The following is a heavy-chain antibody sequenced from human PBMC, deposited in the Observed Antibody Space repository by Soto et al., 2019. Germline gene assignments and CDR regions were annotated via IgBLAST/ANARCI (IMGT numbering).Heavy chain of an antibody. D-gene: IGHD5-18*01. Sequence: GASVKVSCKASGYTFTSYYMHWVRQAPGQGLEWMGIINPSGGSTSYAQKFQGRVTMTRDTSTSTVYMELSSLRSEDTAVYYCARDWNSYVPENWFDPWGQGTLVTVSS. CDR2: INPSGGST. V-gene: IGHV1-46*01. J-gene: IGHJ5*02. CDR3: ARDWNSYVPENWFDP. CDR1: GYTFTSYY.